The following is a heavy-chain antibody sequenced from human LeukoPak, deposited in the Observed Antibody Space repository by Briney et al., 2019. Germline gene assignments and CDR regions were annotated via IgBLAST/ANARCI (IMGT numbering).Heavy chain of an antibody. CDR1: GGSFSGYY. J-gene: IGHJ4*02. CDR3: ARVMKRYFDY. V-gene: IGHV4-30-4*08. Sequence: SETLSLTCAVYGGSFSGYYWSWIRQPPGKGLEWIGYIYYSGSTYYNPSLKSRVTISVDTSKNQFSLKLSSVTAADTAVYYCARVMKRYFDYWGQGTLVTVSS. D-gene: IGHD3-16*01. CDR2: IYYSGST.